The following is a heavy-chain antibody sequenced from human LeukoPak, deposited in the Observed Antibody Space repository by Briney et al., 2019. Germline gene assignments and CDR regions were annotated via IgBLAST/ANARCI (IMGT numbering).Heavy chain of an antibody. CDR2: IWAGGSKQ. CDR3: ARGHYYYDSSGYYLGFGYFQH. V-gene: IGHV3-33*01. CDR1: GFAFSNYG. J-gene: IGHJ1*01. D-gene: IGHD3-22*01. Sequence: GRSLRLSCAASGFAFSNYGLHWVRQAPGKGLEWVAVIWAGGSKQYYADSVKGRFTISRDSSKNTVYLQMDSLRAEDTAVYYCARGHYYYDSSGYYLGFGYFQHWGQGTLVTVSS.